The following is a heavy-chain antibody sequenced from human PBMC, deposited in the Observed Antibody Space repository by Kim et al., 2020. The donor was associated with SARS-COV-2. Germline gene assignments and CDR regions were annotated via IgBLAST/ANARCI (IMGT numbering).Heavy chain of an antibody. V-gene: IGHV3-74*01. D-gene: IGHD3-16*01. J-gene: IGHJ4*02. CDR3: ARDFDYDGNI. Sequence: GGSLRLSCEASGFDISSYFIHWVRQAPGKGLVWVSRINRDGSKAGYVDSVKGRFSVSRDNAKNTLYLQMNSLRAEDTAVYYCARDFDYDGNIWGQGTLVTVSS. CDR1: GFDISSYF. CDR2: INRDGSKA.